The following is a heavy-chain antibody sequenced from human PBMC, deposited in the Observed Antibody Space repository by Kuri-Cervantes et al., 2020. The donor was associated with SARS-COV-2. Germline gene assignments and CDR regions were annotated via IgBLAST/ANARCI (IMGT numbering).Heavy chain of an antibody. Sequence: SETLSLTCTVSGASISSGNNYWSWIRQPPGKGLEWIGYIYHSGSTNYNPSLESRVTISVDTSKNQFSLHLKFMTPADTAVYYCVRNPASSGWFIDSWGQGTLVTVSS. CDR2: IYHSGST. V-gene: IGHV4-61*01. J-gene: IGHJ4*02. CDR1: GASISSGNNY. D-gene: IGHD6-19*01. CDR3: VRNPASSGWFIDS.